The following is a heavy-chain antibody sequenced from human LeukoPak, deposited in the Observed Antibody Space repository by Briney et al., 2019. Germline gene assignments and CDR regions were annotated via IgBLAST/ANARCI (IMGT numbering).Heavy chain of an antibody. CDR3: AKEYSASSPGGY. J-gene: IGHJ4*02. D-gene: IGHD6-13*01. Sequence: SETLSLTCTVSGVSISSGAYYWSWIRQHPGKGLEWIGYIYYSGSTNYNPSLKSRVTISVDTSKNQFSLKLSSVTAAETDVYYCAKEYSASSPGGYWGQGTLVTVSS. CDR2: IYYSGST. CDR1: GVSISSGAYY. V-gene: IGHV4-61*08.